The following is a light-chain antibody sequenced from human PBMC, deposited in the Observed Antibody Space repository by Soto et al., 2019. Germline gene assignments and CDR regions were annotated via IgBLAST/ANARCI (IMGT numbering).Light chain of an antibody. CDR2: EVS. CDR3: NSYAGSNNWV. CDR1: SSDVGGYNY. Sequence: QSALTQSPSASGSPGQSVTISCTGTSSDVGGYNYVSWYQQRPGEDPTVIIYEVSKRPSGVPDRFSGSKSGSTASLTVSGLQAEDEAEYYCNSYAGSNNWVFGGGTKLTVL. V-gene: IGLV2-8*01. J-gene: IGLJ3*02.